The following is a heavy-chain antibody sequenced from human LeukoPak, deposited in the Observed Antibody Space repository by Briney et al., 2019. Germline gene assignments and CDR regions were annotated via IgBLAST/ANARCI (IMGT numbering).Heavy chain of an antibody. Sequence: SETLSLTCTVSGVPISSSSYYWRWIRQPPGKGLEWNGRIYYSGSTHYNPSLNRRVTISVDTSKNQFSLKLSSVTAADTAVYYCARPAPDSSGYYYVGNAFDIWGEGTMVTVSS. J-gene: IGHJ3*02. CDR1: GVPISSSSYY. CDR3: ARPAPDSSGYYYVGNAFDI. CDR2: IYYSGST. V-gene: IGHV4-39*01. D-gene: IGHD3-22*01.